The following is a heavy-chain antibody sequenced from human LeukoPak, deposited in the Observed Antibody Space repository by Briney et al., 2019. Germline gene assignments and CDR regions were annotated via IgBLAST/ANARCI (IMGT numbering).Heavy chain of an antibody. CDR1: SGSISSYY. CDR3: ARDFGVAVAGSLDY. J-gene: IGHJ4*02. CDR2: IHASGRT. D-gene: IGHD6-19*01. Sequence: SETLSLTCTVSSGSISSYYWSWIRQPAGKGLEWIGRIHASGRTNYNPSLKSQVTMSVDTSNNQISLKLSSVTAADTAVYYCARDFGVAVAGSLDYWGQGTLVTVSS. V-gene: IGHV4-4*07.